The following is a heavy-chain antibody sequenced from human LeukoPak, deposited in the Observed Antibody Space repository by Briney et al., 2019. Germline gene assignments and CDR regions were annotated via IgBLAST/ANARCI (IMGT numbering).Heavy chain of an antibody. J-gene: IGHJ4*02. CDR1: GFTFSSYG. D-gene: IGHD6-19*01. CDR3: ARDDSGSSGWTGNADY. CDR2: ISYDGSNK. Sequence: PGGSLRLSCAASGFTFSSYGMHWVRQAPGKGLEWVAVISYDGSNKYYADSVKGRFTTSRDNSKNTLYLQMNSLRAEDTAVYYCARDDSGSSGWTGNADYWGQGTLVTVSS. V-gene: IGHV3-30*19.